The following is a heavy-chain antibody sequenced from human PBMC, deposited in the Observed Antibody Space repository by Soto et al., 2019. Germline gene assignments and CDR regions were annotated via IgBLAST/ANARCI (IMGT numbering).Heavy chain of an antibody. CDR3: ASERGGDGLFDS. CDR1: GGSISSAAYS. J-gene: IGHJ4*02. V-gene: IGHV4-30-2*01. Sequence: PSETLSLTCTVSGGSISSAAYSLSWIRQPPGKGLEWIGYIYPSGMPFYNPSLRSRVTISIDRSNEQFSLKLKSVTAADKAVYYCASERGGDGLFDSWDQGTLVTVSS. CDR2: IYPSGMP.